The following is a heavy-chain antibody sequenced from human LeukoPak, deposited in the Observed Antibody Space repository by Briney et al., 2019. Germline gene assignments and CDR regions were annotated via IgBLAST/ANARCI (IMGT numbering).Heavy chain of an antibody. V-gene: IGHV4-39*01. CDR2: IYYSGST. D-gene: IGHD1/OR15-1a*01. Sequence: SETLSLTCSVSGGSISSGYYYWGWIRQPPGKGLEWIGSIYYSGSTFYNPSLKSRVTVSVDTSKNQFSLNVNSVTAADTAVYYCARMGGTTILIDYWGQGTLITVSS. CDR3: ARMGGTTILIDY. J-gene: IGHJ4*02. CDR1: GGSISSGYYY.